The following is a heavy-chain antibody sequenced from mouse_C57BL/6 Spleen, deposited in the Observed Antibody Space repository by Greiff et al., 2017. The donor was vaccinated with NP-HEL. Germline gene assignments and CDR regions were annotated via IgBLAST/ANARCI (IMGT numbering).Heavy chain of an antibody. V-gene: IGHV1-15*01. CDR3: TRVGSSGFYYAMDY. CDR1: GYTFTDYE. Sequence: VKLMESGAELVRPGASVTLSCKASGYTFTDYEMHWVKQTPVHGLEWIGAIDPETGGTAYNQKFKGKAILTADKSSSTAYMELRSLTSEDSAVYYCTRVGSSGFYYAMDYWGQGTSVTVSS. CDR2: IDPETGGT. D-gene: IGHD3-2*02. J-gene: IGHJ4*01.